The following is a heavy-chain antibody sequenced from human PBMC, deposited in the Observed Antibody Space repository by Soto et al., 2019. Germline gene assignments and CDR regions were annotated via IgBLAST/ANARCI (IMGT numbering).Heavy chain of an antibody. V-gene: IGHV3-23*01. CDR1: GFTFNNYV. J-gene: IGHJ4*02. Sequence: PGGSLRLSCAASGFTFNNYVMGWVRQAPGKGLAWVASISSSGATTNYADSVKGRFTVSRDSSKNTLYLQMKRLSPEDTAVYFCARGEFGSRFHMATFDYWGQGIRVTVP. D-gene: IGHD3-10*01. CDR3: ARGEFGSRFHMATFDY. CDR2: ISSSGATT.